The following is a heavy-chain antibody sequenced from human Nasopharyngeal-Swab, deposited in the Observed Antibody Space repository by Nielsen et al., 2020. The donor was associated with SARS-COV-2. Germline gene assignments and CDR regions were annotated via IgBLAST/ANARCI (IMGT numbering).Heavy chain of an antibody. CDR3: AIVIVSAAMFY. CDR2: MNPNSGNT. Sequence: ASVKVSCKASGYTFTSYDVNWVRQAPGQGLEFMGWMNPNSGNTGYVQKFQGRVTITRNTSISTAYMELSSLRSEDTAVYYCAIVIVSAAMFYWGQGTLVTVSS. D-gene: IGHD2-2*01. CDR1: GYTFTSYD. J-gene: IGHJ4*02. V-gene: IGHV1-8*01.